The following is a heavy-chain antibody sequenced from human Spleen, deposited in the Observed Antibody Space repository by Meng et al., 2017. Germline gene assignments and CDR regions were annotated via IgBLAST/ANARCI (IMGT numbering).Heavy chain of an antibody. CDR2: IYYSGST. Sequence: SETLSLTCAVYGGSFSRYYWGWIRQPPGKGLEWIGSIYYSGSTYYNPSLKSRVTISVDTSKNQFSLKLSSVTAADTAVYYCARARAMEATFYYYYCMDVWGQGTTVTVSS. CDR1: GGSFSRYY. V-gene: IGHV4-34*01. D-gene: IGHD1-26*01. J-gene: IGHJ6*02. CDR3: ARARAMEATFYYYYCMDV.